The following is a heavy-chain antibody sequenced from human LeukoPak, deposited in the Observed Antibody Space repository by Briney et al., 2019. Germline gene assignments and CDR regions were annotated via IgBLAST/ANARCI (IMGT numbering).Heavy chain of an antibody. CDR3: ARDKGGWPNNWFDP. J-gene: IGHJ5*02. Sequence: ASVKVSCKASGGTFSSYAISWVRQAPGQGLEWMGGIIPIFDTANYAQKFQGRVTITADESTSTAYMELSSLRSEDTAVYYCARDKGGWPNNWFDPWGQGTLVTVSS. V-gene: IGHV1-69*01. CDR2: IIPIFDTA. D-gene: IGHD6-19*01. CDR1: GGTFSSYA.